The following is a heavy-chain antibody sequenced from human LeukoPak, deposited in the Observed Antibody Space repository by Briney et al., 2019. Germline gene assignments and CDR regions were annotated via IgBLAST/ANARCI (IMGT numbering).Heavy chain of an antibody. CDR2: INHNAETI. J-gene: IGHJ4*02. D-gene: IGHD2-21*02. CDR1: GFTFSSYV. Sequence: AGGSLRLSCAASGFTFSSYVMSWIRQAPGKGLEWVSYINHNAETIYYADSVKGRFTISRDNAKNVLYLQMNRLRDGDTAVYFCARDSDWAFDNWGQGTLVTVSS. V-gene: IGHV3-48*02. CDR3: ARDSDWAFDN.